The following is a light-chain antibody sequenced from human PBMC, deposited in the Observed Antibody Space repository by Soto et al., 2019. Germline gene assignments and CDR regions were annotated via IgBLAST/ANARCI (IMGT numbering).Light chain of an antibody. V-gene: IGKV4-1*01. Sequence: DIVMTQSPDSLAVSLGERATINCKSSQSVLYSSNNKNYLAWYQLKPGQPPKLLIYWASTRESGVPDRFSGSGSGTDFTLTISSLQAEDVAVYSCQQYYTTPTFGQGTKVEIK. CDR3: QQYYTTPT. J-gene: IGKJ1*01. CDR1: QSVLYSSNNKNY. CDR2: WAS.